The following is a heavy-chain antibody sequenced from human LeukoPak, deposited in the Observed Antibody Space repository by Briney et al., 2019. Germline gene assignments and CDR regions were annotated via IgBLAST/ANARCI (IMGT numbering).Heavy chain of an antibody. V-gene: IGHV1-3*03. D-gene: IGHD3-3*01. J-gene: IGHJ6*03. Sequence: ASVKVSCRASGYTFTSYTIHWVRQAPGQRLEWMGWINAGNGNTKYSQEFQDRVTITRDTSASTAYMELSSLRSEDMAVYYCARARYETRIWPKSRYDYYHYMDVWGKGTTVTVSS. CDR3: ARARYETRIWPKSRYDYYHYMDV. CDR2: INAGNGNT. CDR1: GYTFTSYT.